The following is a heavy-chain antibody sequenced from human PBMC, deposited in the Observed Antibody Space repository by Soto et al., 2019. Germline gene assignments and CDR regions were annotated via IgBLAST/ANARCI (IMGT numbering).Heavy chain of an antibody. Sequence: GASVKVSCKASGGTFSSYAISWVRQAPGQGLEWMGGIIPIFGTANYAQKFQGRVTITADESTSTAYMELSSLRSEDTAVYYCARDPGLRSSGFDWYFDLWGRGTLVTVSS. CDR3: ARDPGLRSSGFDWYFDL. J-gene: IGHJ2*01. D-gene: IGHD3-22*01. CDR1: GGTFSSYA. CDR2: IIPIFGTA. V-gene: IGHV1-69*13.